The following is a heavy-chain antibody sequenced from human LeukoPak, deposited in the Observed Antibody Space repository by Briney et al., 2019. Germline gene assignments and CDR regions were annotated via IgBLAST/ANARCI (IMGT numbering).Heavy chain of an antibody. CDR3: ARGHYDYVWGSYRYKDNYVDY. D-gene: IGHD3-16*02. Sequence: GGSLRLSCAASGFTFSNYWMHWVRQDPGKGLVWVSFINPDGSTTNYADSVKGRFTISRDNAKNSLYLQMNSLRAEDTAVYYCARGHYDYVWGSYRYKDNYVDYWGQGTLVTVSS. CDR1: GFTFSNYW. J-gene: IGHJ4*02. V-gene: IGHV3-74*01. CDR2: INPDGSTT.